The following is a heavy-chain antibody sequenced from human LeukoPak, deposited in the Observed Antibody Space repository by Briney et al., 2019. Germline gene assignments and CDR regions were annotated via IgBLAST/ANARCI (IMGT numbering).Heavy chain of an antibody. V-gene: IGHV3-20*04. CDR3: SREDCGDYAWFDL. D-gene: IGHD4-17*01. CDR1: GFTFDDYG. CDR2: INWNGGRT. Sequence: GGSLRLSCAASGFTFDDYGMTWVRPAPGKGLGWVSCINWNGGRTGYADSVKGRFTISRDNGKKSMYLLMDSLRAENTAVYYCSREDCGDYAWFDLWGKGALVTV. J-gene: IGHJ5*02.